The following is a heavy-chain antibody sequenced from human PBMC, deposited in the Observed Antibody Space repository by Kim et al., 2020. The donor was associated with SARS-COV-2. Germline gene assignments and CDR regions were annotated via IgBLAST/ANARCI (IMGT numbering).Heavy chain of an antibody. CDR1: GGSFSGYY. V-gene: IGHV4-34*01. CDR3: ARSLSYGGNVLLDY. Sequence: SETLSLTCAVYGGSFSGYYWSWIRQPPGKGLEWIGEINHSGSTNYNPSLKSRVTISVDTSKNQFSLKLSSVTAADTAVYYCARSLSYGGNVLLDYWGQGTLVTVSS. J-gene: IGHJ4*02. D-gene: IGHD2-15*01. CDR2: INHSGST.